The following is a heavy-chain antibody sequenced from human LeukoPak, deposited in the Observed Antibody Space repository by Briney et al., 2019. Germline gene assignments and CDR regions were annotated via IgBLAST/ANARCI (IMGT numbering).Heavy chain of an antibody. Sequence: SETLSLTCTVSGGSISSSSYYWGWIRQPPGKGLEWIGSIYYSGSTYYNPSLKSRVTISVDTSKNQFSLNLSSVTAADTAVYYCARHKTYYYDSSGYSDYWGQGTLVTVSS. J-gene: IGHJ4*02. CDR2: IYYSGST. V-gene: IGHV4-39*01. CDR3: ARHKTYYYDSSGYSDY. CDR1: GGSISSSSYY. D-gene: IGHD3-22*01.